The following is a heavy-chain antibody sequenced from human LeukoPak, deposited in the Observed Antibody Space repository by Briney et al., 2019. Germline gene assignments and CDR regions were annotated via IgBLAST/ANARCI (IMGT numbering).Heavy chain of an antibody. J-gene: IGHJ3*02. CDR2: ISCSGSTI. Sequence: KPGGSLRLSCAASGFTFSDYYMSWIRQAPGKGLEWVSYISCSGSTIYYADSVKGRFTISRDNAKNSLYLQMNSLRAEDTAVYYCARDMIVVGFGAFDIWGQGTMVTVSS. V-gene: IGHV3-11*01. CDR3: ARDMIVVGFGAFDI. CDR1: GFTFSDYY. D-gene: IGHD3-22*01.